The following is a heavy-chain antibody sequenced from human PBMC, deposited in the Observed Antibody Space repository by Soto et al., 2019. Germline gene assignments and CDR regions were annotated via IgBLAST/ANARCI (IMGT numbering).Heavy chain of an antibody. CDR1: GYSLRGNY. J-gene: IGHJ6*02. Sequence: RASVKVSCKASGYSLRGNYIHWVRQTPGQGLEWMGWINPNSSGTVYAQRFQGRVTMTRDTSHTTVYMQLNRLTSDDSAVYYCARDLTVDGPDNYAMDVWGQGTTVTVSS. CDR2: INPNSSGT. V-gene: IGHV1-2*02. D-gene: IGHD3-22*01. CDR3: ARDLTVDGPDNYAMDV.